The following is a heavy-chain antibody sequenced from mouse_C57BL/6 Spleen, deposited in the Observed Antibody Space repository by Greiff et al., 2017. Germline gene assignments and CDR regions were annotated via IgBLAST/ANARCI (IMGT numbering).Heavy chain of an antibody. Sequence: EVQVVESVAELVRPGASVKLSCTASGFNIKNTYMHWVKQRPEQGLEWIGRIDPANGNTKYAPKFQGKATITADTSSNTAYLQLSSLTSEDTAIDYCARGYGRSRYYAMDYWGQGTSVTVS. D-gene: IGHD1-1*01. J-gene: IGHJ4*01. CDR1: GFNIKNTY. CDR3: ARGYGRSRYYAMDY. V-gene: IGHV14-3*01. CDR2: IDPANGNT.